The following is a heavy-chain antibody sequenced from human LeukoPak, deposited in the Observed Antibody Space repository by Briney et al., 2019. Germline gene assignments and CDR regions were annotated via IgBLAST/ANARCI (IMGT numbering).Heavy chain of an antibody. CDR3: TRNGQTYYYYGMDA. J-gene: IGHJ6*04. Sequence: GGSLRLSCAASGFTFSGSAMHWVRQASGKGLEWVGRIRSKANSYATAYAASVKGRFTISRDDSKNTAYLQMNSLKTEDTAVYYCTRNGQTYYYYGMDAWGKGTTVTVSS. CDR1: GFTFSGSA. D-gene: IGHD2-8*01. CDR2: IRSKANSYAT. V-gene: IGHV3-73*01.